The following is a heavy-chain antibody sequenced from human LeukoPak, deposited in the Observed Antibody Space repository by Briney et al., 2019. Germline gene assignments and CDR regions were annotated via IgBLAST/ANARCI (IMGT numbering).Heavy chain of an antibody. Sequence: PSETLSLTCAVYGVSFSPYYWSWIRQPPGKGLECIGEINHSGSTNYNPSLKSRVTISVETSKNQFSLRLSSVTAADTAVYYCARGGFYCGGDCYVDYWGQGTLVTVSS. J-gene: IGHJ4*02. D-gene: IGHD2-21*02. V-gene: IGHV4-34*01. CDR3: ARGGFYCGGDCYVDY. CDR1: GVSFSPYY. CDR2: INHSGST.